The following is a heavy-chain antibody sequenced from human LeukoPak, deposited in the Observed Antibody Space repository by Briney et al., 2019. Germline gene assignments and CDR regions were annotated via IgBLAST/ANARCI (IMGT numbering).Heavy chain of an antibody. J-gene: IGHJ4*02. V-gene: IGHV1-18*01. CDR2: ISAYNGNT. D-gene: IGHD3-22*01. CDR1: GFTFTRYG. Sequence: ASVKVSCKTSGFTFTRYGISWVRQAPGQGLEWMGWISAYNGNTNYAQKLQGRVTMTTDTSTSTAYMELRSLRSDDTAVYYCARDASGYYPHFDYWGQGTLVTVSS. CDR3: ARDASGYYPHFDY.